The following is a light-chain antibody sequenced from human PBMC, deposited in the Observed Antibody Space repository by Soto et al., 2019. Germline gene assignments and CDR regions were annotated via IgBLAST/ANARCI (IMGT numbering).Light chain of an antibody. V-gene: IGKV3-20*01. CDR1: QDVFSNF. CDR2: GAS. Sequence: ENVLTQSPGTLSLSPGESATLSCRASQDVFSNFFAWYQQKPGQAPRLLIHGASNRATGIPDRFSGSGSGTDFTLTISSLQPEDFAAYYCLQTYTVPRTFGQGTNLDIK. CDR3: LQTYTVPRT. J-gene: IGKJ2*01.